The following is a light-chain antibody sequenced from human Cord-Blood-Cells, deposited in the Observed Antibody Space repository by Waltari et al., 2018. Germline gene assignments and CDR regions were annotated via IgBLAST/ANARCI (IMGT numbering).Light chain of an antibody. Sequence: EIVLTQSPATLSLSPGERATLSCRASQSVSSYLAWYQQKPGQAPRRLIYDESNRATGIPARFSGSGSGTDFTLTISSLEPEDFAVYYCQQRSNWPLTFGGGTKVEIK. CDR2: DES. V-gene: IGKV3-11*01. CDR1: QSVSSY. CDR3: QQRSNWPLT. J-gene: IGKJ4*01.